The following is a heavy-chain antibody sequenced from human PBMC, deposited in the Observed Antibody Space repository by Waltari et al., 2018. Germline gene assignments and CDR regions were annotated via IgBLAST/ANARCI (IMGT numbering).Heavy chain of an antibody. V-gene: IGHV1-46*01. CDR3: ASGDYSFDY. D-gene: IGHD4-17*01. J-gene: IGHJ4*02. Sequence: QFQVVQSGAVVKKPGASVKVSCKTSGYTFTFYSIHWVRQAAGQGLVWMGIINPSGGNTSYAQNFQRRVTMTRGTSTSTVYMELSSLRSEDTAVYYCASGDYSFDYWGQGTLVTVSS. CDR2: INPSGGNT. CDR1: GYTFTFYS.